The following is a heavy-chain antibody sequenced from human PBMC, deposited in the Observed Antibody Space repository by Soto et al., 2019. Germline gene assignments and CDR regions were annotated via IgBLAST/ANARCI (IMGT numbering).Heavy chain of an antibody. V-gene: IGHV3-23*01. J-gene: IGHJ4*02. CDR3: ARDRGITMIPNYFDY. CDR1: GFTFSSYA. CDR2: IRGSGGST. D-gene: IGHD3-22*01. Sequence: GGSLRLSCAASGFTFSSYAISWSRQAPGKGLEGVSAIRGSGGSTYYADSGKGRFTISRDNSKNTLYLQMNSPRAEDTAVFYCARDRGITMIPNYFDYWGQGTLVTVSS.